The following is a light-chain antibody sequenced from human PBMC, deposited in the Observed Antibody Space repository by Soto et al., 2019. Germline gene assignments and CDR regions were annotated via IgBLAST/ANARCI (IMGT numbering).Light chain of an antibody. V-gene: IGKV2-28*01. CDR1: QSLLHSNGYNY. J-gene: IGKJ1*01. Sequence: DIVMTQSPLSLPVTPGEPAPISCRSSQSLLHSNGYNYLDWYLQKPGQSPQLLIYLGSNRASGVPDRFSGSGSGTDFTLKISRVEAEDVGVYYCMQALQTPLVTFGQGTKVDIK. CDR2: LGS. CDR3: MQALQTPLVT.